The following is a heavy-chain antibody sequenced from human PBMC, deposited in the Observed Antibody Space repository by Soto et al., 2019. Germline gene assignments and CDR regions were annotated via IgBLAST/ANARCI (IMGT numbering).Heavy chain of an antibody. D-gene: IGHD2-15*01. Sequence: ASVKVSCKASGYTFTNYAMHWVRQAPGQRPEWMGWINAGNGNTKFSQRFQGRVTITRDTSANTAYMELSSLRSEDTAVYYCARDLGGWPDYWGQGTLVTFSS. CDR3: ARDLGGWPDY. CDR1: GYTFTNYA. V-gene: IGHV1-3*01. J-gene: IGHJ4*02. CDR2: INAGNGNT.